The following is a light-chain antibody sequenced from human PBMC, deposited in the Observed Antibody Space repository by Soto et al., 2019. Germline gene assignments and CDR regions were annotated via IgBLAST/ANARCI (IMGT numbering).Light chain of an antibody. J-gene: IGLJ3*02. CDR3: AAWDDSLSAWV. V-gene: IGLV1-47*01. CDR1: RSNIGSNY. Sequence: QSVLTQPPSTSGTPGQRVTISCSGSRSNIGSNYVYWYQQLPGTAPKLLIYRNDQRPSGVPDRFSGSKSGPSASLAISGLRSEDEADYYCAAWDDSLSAWVFGGGTKVTVL. CDR2: RND.